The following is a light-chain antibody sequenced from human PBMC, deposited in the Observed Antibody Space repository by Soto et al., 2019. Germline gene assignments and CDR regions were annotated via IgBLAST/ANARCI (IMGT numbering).Light chain of an antibody. Sequence: QSALTQPPSVTWTTSRLDSIPRAGRRRDVGGYNYVSWYQQHPGKVPKLMIYEVTKRPSGVPDRFSGSKSGDTASLTVSGLQAEDEADYYCSSDAGNNNYVFGTGTKVTV. V-gene: IGLV2-8*01. J-gene: IGLJ1*01. CDR2: EVT. CDR3: SSDAGNNNYV. CDR1: RRDVGGYNY.